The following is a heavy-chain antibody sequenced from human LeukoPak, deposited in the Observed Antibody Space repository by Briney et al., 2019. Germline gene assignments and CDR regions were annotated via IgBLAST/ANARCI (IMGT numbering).Heavy chain of an antibody. CDR1: GFTFTSYA. CDR3: AKDQGRDGYLGPH. CDR2: LSGRGGHT. J-gene: IGHJ1*01. D-gene: IGHD5-12*01. Sequence: PGGSLRLSCAASGFTFTSYALSWVRQAPGKGLEWVSGLSGRGGHTYYADSVKGRFTLSRDNSKNTLYLQMSSLRAEDTAVYYCAKDQGRDGYLGPHWGQGTLVTVSS. V-gene: IGHV3-23*01.